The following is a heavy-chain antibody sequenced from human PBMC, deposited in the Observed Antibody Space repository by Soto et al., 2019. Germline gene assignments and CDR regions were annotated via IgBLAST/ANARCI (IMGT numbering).Heavy chain of an antibody. CDR3: ARGAIHGSSCYFWFDA. Sequence: QVQLVQSGAEVRMPGSSVKVSCKASGGTFSTYPINWVRQAPGQRLEWMGGIIPLFGTTNYAQKFKGRVSITADESTSTAYVELSSLRAEDAAVYYCARGAIHGSSCYFWFDAWGQGTLVTVSS. D-gene: IGHD6-13*01. CDR2: IIPLFGTT. CDR1: GGTFSTYP. V-gene: IGHV1-69*01. J-gene: IGHJ5*02.